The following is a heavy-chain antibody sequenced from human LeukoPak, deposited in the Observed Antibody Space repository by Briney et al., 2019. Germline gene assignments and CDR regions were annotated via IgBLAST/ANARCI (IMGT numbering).Heavy chain of an antibody. J-gene: IGHJ3*02. CDR2: MSQGGGA. D-gene: IGHD3-22*01. V-gene: IGHV4-59*01. Sequence: SETLSLTCTVSGGSIGSYYWSWIRQPPGKGLEWIGYMSQGGGASCNPSLRSRVTISVDTSNNRFSLKLTSVTPVDTAVYYCARDSTSGYYPAAFDIWGQGTIVTVSS. CDR3: ARDSTSGYYPAAFDI. CDR1: GGSIGSYY.